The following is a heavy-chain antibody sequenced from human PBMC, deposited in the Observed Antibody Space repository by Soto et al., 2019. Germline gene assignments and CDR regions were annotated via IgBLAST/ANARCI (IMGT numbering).Heavy chain of an antibody. CDR3: AKDSMDYYDSSGYYSGGVYFDY. D-gene: IGHD3-22*01. CDR2: ISYDGSNK. Sequence: LRLSCAASGFTFSSYCMHWVRQAPGKGLEWVAVISYDGSNKYYADSVKGRFTISRDNSKNTLYLQMNSLRAEDTAVYYCAKDSMDYYDSSGYYSGGVYFDYWGQGTLGTVS. V-gene: IGHV3-30*18. J-gene: IGHJ4*02. CDR1: GFTFSSYC.